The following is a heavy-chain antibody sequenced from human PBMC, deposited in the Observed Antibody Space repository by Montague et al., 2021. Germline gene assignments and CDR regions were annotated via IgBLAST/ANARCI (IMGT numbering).Heavy chain of an antibody. CDR3: ARSGRPMGLYHFDY. Sequence: SETLSLTCIVSSGSISSYSWAWIRQAPGKALEWIGHLYHSGDTYYNPSLHSRLTFSLDTSRNQFFLRLTSVTAADTAVYYCARSGRPMGLYHFDYWGQGTLVTVSS. J-gene: IGHJ4*02. V-gene: IGHV4-59*03. CDR2: LYHSGDT. CDR1: SGSISSYS. D-gene: IGHD3-3*01.